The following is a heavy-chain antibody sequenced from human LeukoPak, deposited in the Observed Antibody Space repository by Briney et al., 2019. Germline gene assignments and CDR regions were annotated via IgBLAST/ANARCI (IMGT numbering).Heavy chain of an antibody. CDR1: GYSISSGYY. V-gene: IGHV4-38-2*02. D-gene: IGHD6-19*01. J-gene: IGHJ3*01. CDR2: IYYSGST. Sequence: SETLSLTCTVSGYSISSGYYWGWIRQPPGKGLEWIGYIYYSGSTNYNPPLKSRVTISVDTSKNQFSLKLSSVTAADTAVYYCARLNHRIAVAGLPHYWGQGTMVTVSS. CDR3: ARLNHRIAVAGLPHY.